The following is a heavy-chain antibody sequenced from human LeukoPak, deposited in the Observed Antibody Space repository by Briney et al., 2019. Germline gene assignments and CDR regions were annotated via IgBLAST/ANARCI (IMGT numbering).Heavy chain of an antibody. V-gene: IGHV1-2*02. CDR1: GYSFNDEY. Sequence: ASVKVSCKAPGYSFNDEYLHWVRQAPGQGLEWMGSINPNSGGTNYAQKFQGRVTMTTDTSMSTAYMELSRLTSDDTAVYYCARAGGRSWFDPWGQGTLVTVSS. CDR3: ARAGGRSWFDP. CDR2: INPNSGGT. J-gene: IGHJ5*02.